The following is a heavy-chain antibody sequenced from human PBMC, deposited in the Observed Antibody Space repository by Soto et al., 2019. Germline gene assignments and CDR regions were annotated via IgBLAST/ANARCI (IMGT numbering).Heavy chain of an antibody. CDR1: GGSISSGGYY. Sequence: ASETLSLTCTVSGGSISSGGYYWSWIRQHPGKGLEWIGYIYYSGSTYYNPSLKSRVTISVDTSKNQFSLKLSSVTAADTAVYYCARRWIQLWSDAFDIWGQGTMVTVSS. D-gene: IGHD5-18*01. V-gene: IGHV4-31*03. CDR3: ARRWIQLWSDAFDI. CDR2: IYYSGST. J-gene: IGHJ3*02.